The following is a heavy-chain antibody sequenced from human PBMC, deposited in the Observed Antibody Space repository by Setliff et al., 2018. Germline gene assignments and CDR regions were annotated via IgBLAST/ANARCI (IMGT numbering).Heavy chain of an antibody. D-gene: IGHD3-3*01. CDR3: ARQVSHYDFWSGYYGNYYYYMDV. CDR2: IYYSGST. J-gene: IGHJ6*03. Sequence: SETLSLTCTVSGGSISSGGYYWSWIRQHPGKGLEWIGYIYYSGSTYDNPSLKSRVTISVDTSKNQFSLKLSSVTAADTAVYYCARQVSHYDFWSGYYGNYYYYMDVWGKGTTVTVSS. CDR1: GGSISSGGYY. V-gene: IGHV4-31*03.